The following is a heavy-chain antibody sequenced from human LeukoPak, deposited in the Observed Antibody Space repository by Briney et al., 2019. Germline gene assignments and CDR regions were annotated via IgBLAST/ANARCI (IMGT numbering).Heavy chain of an antibody. CDR2: IYYTTNP. J-gene: IGHJ5*02. V-gene: IGHV4-59*11. Sequence: KPSETLSLTCSVSGVSIRNHFWSWIRLPPGKGLEWIGNIYYTTNPNYNPSLARRVTISVDTSKNQLSLKLNSVTAADTAVYYCARDRNYFDPWGQGTRVTVSS. D-gene: IGHD4-11*01. CDR1: GVSIRNHF. CDR3: ARDRNYFDP.